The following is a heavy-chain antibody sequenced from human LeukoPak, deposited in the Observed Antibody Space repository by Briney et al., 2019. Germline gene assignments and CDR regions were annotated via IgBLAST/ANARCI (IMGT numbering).Heavy chain of an antibody. Sequence: GGSLRLSCAASGFTFDDYAMHWVRQAPGKGLEWVSGISWNSGSIGYADSVKGRFTISRDSAKNSLYLQMNSLRAEDTALYYCARLRFPDYWGQGTLVTVSS. CDR2: ISWNSGSI. D-gene: IGHD3-16*01. V-gene: IGHV3-9*01. J-gene: IGHJ4*02. CDR1: GFTFDDYA. CDR3: ARLRFPDY.